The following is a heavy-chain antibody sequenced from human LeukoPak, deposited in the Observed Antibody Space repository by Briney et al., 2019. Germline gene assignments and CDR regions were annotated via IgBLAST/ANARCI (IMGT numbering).Heavy chain of an antibody. CDR1: GFTFSSYS. Sequence: TGGSLRLSCAASGFTFSSYSMNWVRQAPGKGLEWVSSISSSSSYIYYADSVKGRFTISRDNAKNSLYLQMNSLRADDTAVYYCAAISYLAFDIWGQGTMVTVSS. CDR2: ISSSSSYI. CDR3: AAISYLAFDI. D-gene: IGHD2/OR15-2a*01. V-gene: IGHV3-21*04. J-gene: IGHJ3*02.